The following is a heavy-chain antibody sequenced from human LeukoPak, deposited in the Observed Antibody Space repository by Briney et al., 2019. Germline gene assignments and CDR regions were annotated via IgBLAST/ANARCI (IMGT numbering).Heavy chain of an antibody. J-gene: IGHJ4*02. D-gene: IGHD1-1*01. V-gene: IGHV3-7*05. CDR1: GSTFNAFW. CDR2: INPDGGAE. CDR3: ARGDWNDY. Sequence: GGSWKLSFAPPGSTFNAFWLTWFRQIPEKGLEWVANINPDGGAEYCVDSVRGRFTISRDNAKNSLYLQMNSLRAEDTAVYYCARGDWNDYWGQGTLVTVSS.